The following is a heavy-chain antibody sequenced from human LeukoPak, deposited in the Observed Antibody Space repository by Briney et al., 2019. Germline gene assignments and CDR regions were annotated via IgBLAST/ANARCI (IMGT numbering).Heavy chain of an antibody. CDR2: IYGSGST. J-gene: IGHJ5*02. CDR1: GGSISSYY. CDR3: ARGGGPYNWFDP. D-gene: IGHD3-16*01. Sequence: SETLSLTCTVSGGSISSYYWSWIRQPAGKGLEWIGRIYGSGSTSYNPSLKSRVTMSVDTSKNQFSLKLSSVTAADTAVYYCARGGGPYNWFDPWGQGTLVTVSS. V-gene: IGHV4-4*07.